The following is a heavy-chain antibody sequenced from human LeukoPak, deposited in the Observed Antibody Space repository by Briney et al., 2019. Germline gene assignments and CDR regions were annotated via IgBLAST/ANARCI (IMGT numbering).Heavy chain of an antibody. CDR2: ISAYNGNT. CDR1: GYTFTSYG. CDR3: ARNDYGDNVDCFDP. J-gene: IGHJ5*02. Sequence: ASVKVSCKASGYTFTSYGISWVRQAPGQGLEWMGWISAYNGNTNYAQKLQGRVTMTTDTSTSTAYMELSSLRSEDTAVYYCARNDYGDNVDCFDPWGQGTLVTVSP. V-gene: IGHV1-18*01. D-gene: IGHD4-17*01.